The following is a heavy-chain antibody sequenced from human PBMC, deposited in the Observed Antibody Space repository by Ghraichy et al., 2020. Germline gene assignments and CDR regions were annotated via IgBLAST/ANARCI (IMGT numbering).Heavy chain of an antibody. V-gene: IGHV3-7*03. Sequence: GSLRLSCAASGFTFSSYWMSWVRQAPGKGLEWVANIKQDGSEKYYVDSVKGRFTISRDNAKNSLYLQMNSLRAEDTAVYYCARDPYSSSRAPFDYWGQGTLVTVSS. CDR2: IKQDGSEK. CDR1: GFTFSSYW. CDR3: ARDPYSSSRAPFDY. J-gene: IGHJ4*02. D-gene: IGHD6-13*01.